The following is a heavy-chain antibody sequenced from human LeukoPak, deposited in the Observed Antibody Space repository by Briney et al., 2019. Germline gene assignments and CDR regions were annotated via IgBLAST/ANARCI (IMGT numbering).Heavy chain of an antibody. CDR3: AKTLWGLTLLSSDH. D-gene: IGHD3-16*01. Sequence: GGSLRLSCAASGFTFNNFEMNWVRQAPGKGLEWVSYISNSGSTIYYADSVKGRFTIYRDNSKNTLYLQMNSLRADDTAVYFCAKTLWGLTLLSSDHWGQGTLVTVSS. V-gene: IGHV3-48*03. J-gene: IGHJ4*02. CDR1: GFTFNNFE. CDR2: ISNSGSTI.